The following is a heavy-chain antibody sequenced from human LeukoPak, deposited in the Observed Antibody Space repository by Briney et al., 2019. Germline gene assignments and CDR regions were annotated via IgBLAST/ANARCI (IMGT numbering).Heavy chain of an antibody. Sequence: GGSLRLSCAASGFTFSDFYMSWIRQAPGKGLEWVSYISGGSNAIYYADSVKGRFTISRDNAKNSLYLQMNSLRAEDTAVYYCARALRVLWFGELYGYWGQGTLVTVSS. CDR2: ISGGSNAI. CDR1: GFTFSDFY. D-gene: IGHD3-10*01. J-gene: IGHJ4*02. CDR3: ARALRVLWFGELYGY. V-gene: IGHV3-11*04.